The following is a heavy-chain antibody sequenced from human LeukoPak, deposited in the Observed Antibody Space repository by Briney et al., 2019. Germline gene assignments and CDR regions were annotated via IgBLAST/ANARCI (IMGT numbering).Heavy chain of an antibody. Sequence: GGSLRLSCAVSGVSFGIYAMSWVRQAPGKGLEWVSALSGSGDSTYYADSVKGRFTISRDNSKNTLYLQMNSLRAEDTAVYYCAKDLGIAVVGPHYISDYWGQGTLVTVSS. CDR2: LSGSGDST. CDR1: GVSFGIYA. D-gene: IGHD6-13*01. CDR3: AKDLGIAVVGPHYISDY. V-gene: IGHV3-23*01. J-gene: IGHJ4*02.